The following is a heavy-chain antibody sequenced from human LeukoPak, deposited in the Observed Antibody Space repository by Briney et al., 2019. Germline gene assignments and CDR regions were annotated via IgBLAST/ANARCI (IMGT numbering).Heavy chain of an antibody. V-gene: IGHV1-18*01. CDR2: ISAYNGNT. CDR3: ARDSGFLEWLLRGGGGYYFDY. Sequence: ASAKVSCKPSGYTFTSYGISWVRQAPGQGLEWMGWISAYNGNTKYAQKLQGRVTMTTDTSTSTGYMELRSLRSDDTAVYYCARDSGFLEWLLRGGGGYYFDYWGQGTLVTVSS. CDR1: GYTFTSYG. J-gene: IGHJ4*02. D-gene: IGHD3-3*01.